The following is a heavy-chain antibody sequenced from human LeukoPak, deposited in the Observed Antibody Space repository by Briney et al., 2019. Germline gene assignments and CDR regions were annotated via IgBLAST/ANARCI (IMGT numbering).Heavy chain of an antibody. CDR3: AKDIYGSGSYYGNGLDV. J-gene: IGHJ6*02. D-gene: IGHD3-10*01. Sequence: PSETLSLTCTVSGGSISNHYWSWIRQPPGKGLEWIGNINYSGSTKYNPSLKSRVVMSVDTSKNQFSLKLSSVTAADTAVYYCAKDIYGSGSYYGNGLDVWGRGTTVTVSS. CDR1: GGSISNHY. CDR2: INYSGST. V-gene: IGHV4-59*11.